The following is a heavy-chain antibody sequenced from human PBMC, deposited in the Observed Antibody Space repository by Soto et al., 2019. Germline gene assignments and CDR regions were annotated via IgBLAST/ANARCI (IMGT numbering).Heavy chain of an antibody. CDR2: ISGSGDTT. Sequence: EVQLLESGGGLVQPGGSLRLSCAASGFTFSSYAVSWVRQAPGKGLEWVSAISGSGDTTYFADSVKGRFTISRDNSKNTVYLQMNSLRAEDRAVYYCAKGYSSGYLIYFDYWGQGTLVTVSS. D-gene: IGHD6-25*01. J-gene: IGHJ4*02. CDR3: AKGYSSGYLIYFDY. V-gene: IGHV3-23*01. CDR1: GFTFSSYA.